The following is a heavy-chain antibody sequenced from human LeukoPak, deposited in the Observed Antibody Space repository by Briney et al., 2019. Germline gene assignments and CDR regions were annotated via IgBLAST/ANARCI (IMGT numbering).Heavy chain of an antibody. CDR2: IYFSGST. D-gene: IGHD5-24*01. CDR1: VGSITGYY. V-gene: IGHV4-59*01. CDR3: ARDREMATTPDAFDI. J-gene: IGHJ3*02. Sequence: PSESLSLTCAVSVGSITGYYWSRVRQPPGKGLEWFGYIYFSGSTNYNPSLKSRVTISVDTSKNQFSLKLSSVTAADTAVYYCARDREMATTPDAFDIWGQGTMVTVSS.